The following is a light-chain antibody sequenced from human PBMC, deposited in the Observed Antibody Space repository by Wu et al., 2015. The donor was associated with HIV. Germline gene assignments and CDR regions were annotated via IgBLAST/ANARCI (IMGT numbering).Light chain of an antibody. J-gene: IGKJ2*03. CDR3: QQYDDWPPYS. V-gene: IGKV3-15*01. CDR2: DSS. Sequence: EIVMTQSPATLSVSLGERATLSCRTSQSVGRDLAWYQQKPGQAPRLLIYDSSTRAPGIPDRFSGSGSGTEFTLTISSLQSEDLADYYCQQYDDWPPYSFGQGTKLEIK. CDR1: QSVGRD.